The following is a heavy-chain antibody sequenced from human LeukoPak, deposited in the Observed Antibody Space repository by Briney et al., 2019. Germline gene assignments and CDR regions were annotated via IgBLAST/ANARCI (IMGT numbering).Heavy chain of an antibody. Sequence: PSETLSLTCTVSGYSISSGYYWGWIRQPPGKGLEWIGSIYHSGSTYYNPSLKSRVTISVDTSKNQFSLKLSSVTAADTAVYHCARGYSRWPYYFDYWGQGTLVTVSS. CDR1: GYSISSGYY. D-gene: IGHD6-13*01. CDR2: IYHSGST. V-gene: IGHV4-38-2*02. J-gene: IGHJ4*02. CDR3: ARGYSRWPYYFDY.